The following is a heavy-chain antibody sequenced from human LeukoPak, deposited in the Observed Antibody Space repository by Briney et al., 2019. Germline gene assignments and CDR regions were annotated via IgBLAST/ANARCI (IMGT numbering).Heavy chain of an antibody. CDR2: IIPIFGTA. V-gene: IGHV1-69*05. Sequence: SVKVSCKASGGTFSSYAISWVRQAPGQGLEWMGGIIPIFGTANYAQKFHGRVTITTDESTSTAYMALSSLRSEDTAVYYCARSPPSSGLRRGPFGWFDPWGQGTLVTVSS. CDR3: ARSPPSSGLRRGPFGWFDP. CDR1: GGTFSSYA. J-gene: IGHJ5*02. D-gene: IGHD3-10*01.